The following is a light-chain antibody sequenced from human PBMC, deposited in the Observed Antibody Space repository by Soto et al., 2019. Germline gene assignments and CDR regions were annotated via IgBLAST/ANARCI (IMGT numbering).Light chain of an antibody. CDR3: LQHNTPPWT. CDR2: HAS. J-gene: IGKJ1*01. CDR1: QDIRSD. V-gene: IGKV1-17*01. Sequence: DIQMTQSPSSLSASVGDRVTITCRASQDIRSDLAWFQQKPGKAPRRLVFHASSLQTGVPSRFSGDGYATEFTLTISSLQPEDFATYYCLQHNTPPWTFGQGTKVDIK.